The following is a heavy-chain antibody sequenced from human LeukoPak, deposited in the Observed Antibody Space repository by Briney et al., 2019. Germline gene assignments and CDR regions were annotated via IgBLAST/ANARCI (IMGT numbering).Heavy chain of an antibody. J-gene: IGHJ6*02. D-gene: IGHD2-2*01. V-gene: IGHV4-34*01. CDR2: INHSGRT. Sequence: PSETLSLTFAVYGQSLCCYYWRWGPQTPGKGVEWIGEINHSGRTNYNPPLKSRVTISVDTPKNQFSLKLRSVTAAGTAVYYCARGRRGEKYQLLSVPRYYYYYGMDVWGQGTTVTVSS. CDR3: ARGRRGEKYQLLSVPRYYYYYGMDV. CDR1: GQSLCCYY.